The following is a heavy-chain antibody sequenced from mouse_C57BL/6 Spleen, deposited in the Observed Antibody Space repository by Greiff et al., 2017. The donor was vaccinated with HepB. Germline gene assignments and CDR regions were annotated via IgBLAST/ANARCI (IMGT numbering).Heavy chain of an antibody. CDR1: GYTFTSYW. V-gene: IGHV1-52*01. J-gene: IGHJ4*01. CDR2: IDPSDSET. Sequence: QVQLQQPGAELVRPGSSVKLSCKASGYTFTSYWMHWVKQRPIQGLEWIGNIDPSDSETHYNQKFKDKATLTVDKSSSTAYMQLSSLTSEDSAVYYCASPHYYGSSYGAMDYWGQGTSVTVSS. D-gene: IGHD1-1*01. CDR3: ASPHYYGSSYGAMDY.